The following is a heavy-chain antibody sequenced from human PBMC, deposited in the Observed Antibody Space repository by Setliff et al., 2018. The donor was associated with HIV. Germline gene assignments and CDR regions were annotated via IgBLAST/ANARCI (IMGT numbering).Heavy chain of an antibody. Sequence: ETLSLTCAVYGGSFPAYYWSWVRQPPGKGLEWIGEINYSGDSTYNPSLKSRVNMFIDTSKKQFSLKMSSVTAADTAIYYCVRQHGDYAFGSWGQGTLVTVSS. CDR3: VRQHGDYAFGS. CDR2: INYSGDS. V-gene: IGHV4-34*01. CDR1: GGSFPAYY. D-gene: IGHD4-17*01. J-gene: IGHJ5*01.